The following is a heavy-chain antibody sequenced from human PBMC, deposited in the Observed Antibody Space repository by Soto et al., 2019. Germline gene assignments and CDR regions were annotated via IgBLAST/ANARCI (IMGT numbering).Heavy chain of an antibody. CDR1: GGSISSYY. J-gene: IGHJ6*03. Sequence: SETLYLTCTVSGGSISSYYWSWIRQPPGKGLEWIGHIYYSGSTNYNPSLKSRVTISVDTSKNQFSLKLSSVTAADTAVYYCARGGSSGSYYCYYYMGVWGKGTTVTVSS. CDR3: ARGGSSGSYYCYYYMGV. V-gene: IGHV4-59*01. CDR2: IYYSGST. D-gene: IGHD1-26*01.